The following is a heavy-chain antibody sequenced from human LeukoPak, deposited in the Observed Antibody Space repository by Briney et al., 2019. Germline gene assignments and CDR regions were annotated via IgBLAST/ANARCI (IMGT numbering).Heavy chain of an antibody. D-gene: IGHD3-10*01. CDR3: ARDHYYGSGTYHFDY. Sequence: ASVKVSCKASGYTFINYGISWVRQAPGQGLEWMGWISTYNTNTNYAQNLQGRVTMTTDTSTSTAYMELRSLRSDDTAVCYCARDHYYGSGTYHFDYWGQGTLVTVSS. V-gene: IGHV1-18*01. CDR1: GYTFINYG. CDR2: ISTYNTNT. J-gene: IGHJ4*02.